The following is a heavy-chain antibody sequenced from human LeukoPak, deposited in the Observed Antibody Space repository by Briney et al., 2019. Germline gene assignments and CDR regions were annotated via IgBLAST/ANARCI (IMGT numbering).Heavy chain of an antibody. CDR1: GGSFSGYY. Sequence: SETLSLTRAVYGGSFSGYYWSWIRQPPGKGLEWIGEINHSGSTNYNPSLKSRVTISVDTSKNQFSLKLSSVTAADTAVYYCARGKRNVGSGSYLPLFDYWGQGTLVTVSS. J-gene: IGHJ4*02. CDR2: INHSGST. D-gene: IGHD3-10*01. CDR3: ARGKRNVGSGSYLPLFDY. V-gene: IGHV4-34*01.